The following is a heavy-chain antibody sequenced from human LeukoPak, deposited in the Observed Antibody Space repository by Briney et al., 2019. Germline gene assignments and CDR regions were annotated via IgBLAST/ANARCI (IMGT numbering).Heavy chain of an antibody. CDR3: ARDNSRNDLEY. CDR2: IDQDGSQE. CDR1: GFTFNSYW. J-gene: IGHJ4*02. Sequence: GGSLRLSCAASGFTFNSYWMNWVRQAPGKGLQWVANIDQDGSQEYYVDSVKGRFTISRDNAKNSLYLQINSLRAEDTAVYYCARDNSRNDLEYWGQGTLVTVSS. D-gene: IGHD1-1*01. V-gene: IGHV3-7*04.